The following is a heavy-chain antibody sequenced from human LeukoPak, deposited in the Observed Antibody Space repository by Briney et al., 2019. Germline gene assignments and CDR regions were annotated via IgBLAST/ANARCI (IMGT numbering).Heavy chain of an antibody. CDR3: ARVTGYTIEDYFDY. V-gene: IGHV4-61*02. CDR2: IYTSGST. CDR1: GGSISSGSYY. J-gene: IGHJ4*02. D-gene: IGHD3-9*01. Sequence: KASETLSLTCTVSGGSISSGSYYWSWIRQPAGKGLEWIGRIYTSGSTKYNPSLKSRVTISVKTSKNQFSLKLRSVTAADTAVYYCARVTGYTIEDYFDYWGQGTLVTVSS.